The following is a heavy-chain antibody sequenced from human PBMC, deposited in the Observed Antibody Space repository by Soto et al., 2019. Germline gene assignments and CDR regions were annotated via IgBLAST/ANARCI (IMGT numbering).Heavy chain of an antibody. CDR3: ARDRRKGWFDP. V-gene: IGHV4-34*01. CDR2: MNHSGST. CDR1: GGSFSGYY. Sequence: QVQLQQWGAGLLKPSETLSLTCAVYGGSFSGYYWSWIRQPPGKGLEWIGEMNHSGSTNYNPSRKSRGTISVDTSKNQFSLKLSSVTAADTAVYYCARDRRKGWFDPWGQGTLVTVSS. J-gene: IGHJ5*02.